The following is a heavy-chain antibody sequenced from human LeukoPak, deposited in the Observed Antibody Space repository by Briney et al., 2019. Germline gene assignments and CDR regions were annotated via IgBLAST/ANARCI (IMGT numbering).Heavy chain of an antibody. Sequence: SETLSLTCTVSGGSISSHFWTWIRQPAGKGLKWIGRIYASGSTNYNPSLKSRVTLSVDTSKNQFSLKLNSVTAADTAVYYCAREGPIVGATTIDYWGQGTLVTVSS. D-gene: IGHD1-26*01. CDR1: GGSISSHF. CDR3: AREGPIVGATTIDY. V-gene: IGHV4-4*07. CDR2: IYASGST. J-gene: IGHJ4*02.